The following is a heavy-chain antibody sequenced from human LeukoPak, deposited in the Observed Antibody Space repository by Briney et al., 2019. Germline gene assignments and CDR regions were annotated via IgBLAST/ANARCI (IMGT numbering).Heavy chain of an antibody. J-gene: IGHJ4*02. V-gene: IGHV4-34*01. CDR3: ARTDCTGGVCYKWDPGYYFDY. D-gene: IGHD2-8*02. CDR2: INHSGST. Sequence: PSETLSLTCAVYGGSFSGYYWSWIRQPPGKGLEWIGEINHSGSTNYNPSLKSRVTISVDTSKNQFSLKLSSVTAADTAVYYCARTDCTGGVCYKWDPGYYFDYWGQGTLVTVSS. CDR1: GGSFSGYY.